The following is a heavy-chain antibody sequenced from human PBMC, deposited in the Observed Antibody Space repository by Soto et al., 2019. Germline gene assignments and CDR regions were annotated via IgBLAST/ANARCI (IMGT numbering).Heavy chain of an antibody. CDR1: GFSLTTSGVG. CDR3: AHRILRTVFGLVTTTAIYFDF. CDR2: IYWDDDK. D-gene: IGHD3-3*01. J-gene: IGHJ4*02. Sequence: QITLNESGPTVVKPAETLTLTCTFSGFSLTTSGVGVGWVRQSPGKAPEWLALIYWDDDKRYSASLKSRLPITKDTSKNQVVLTMASVDPADPATYYCAHRILRTVFGLVTTTAIYFDFWGQGTPVVVSS. V-gene: IGHV2-5*02.